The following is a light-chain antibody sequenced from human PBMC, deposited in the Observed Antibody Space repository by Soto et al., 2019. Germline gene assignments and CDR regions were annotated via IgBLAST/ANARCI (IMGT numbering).Light chain of an antibody. V-gene: IGLV1-44*01. J-gene: IGLJ2*01. CDR3: ASWDVSLVV. CDR1: SSNIGTST. Sequence: QAVVTQPPSASGTPGQRVTISCSGSSSNIGTSTVIWYQQLPGTAPKLLIYSNNQRPSGVPDRFSGSKSGTSASLAISGLQSEDEADYYCASWDVSLVVFGGGTKLTVL. CDR2: SNN.